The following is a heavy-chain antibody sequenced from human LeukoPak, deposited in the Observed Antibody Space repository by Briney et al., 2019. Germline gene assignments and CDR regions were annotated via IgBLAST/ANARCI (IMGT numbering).Heavy chain of an antibody. CDR2: IKQDGSQE. Sequence: QTGGSLRLSCVVSEFSASNYWMSWVRQAPGKWLEWVANIKQDGSQENYVDSVKGRFTISRDNAKHSVYLQMNGLLVEDTAVYYCVREWAGGLAAAGTRIEGSYWGQGTQVIVSS. J-gene: IGHJ4*02. D-gene: IGHD6-13*01. CDR3: VREWAGGLAAAGTRIEGSY. V-gene: IGHV3-7*01. CDR1: EFSASNYW.